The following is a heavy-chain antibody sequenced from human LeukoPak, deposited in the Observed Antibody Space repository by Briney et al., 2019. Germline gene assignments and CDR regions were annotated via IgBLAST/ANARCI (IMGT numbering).Heavy chain of an antibody. J-gene: IGHJ4*02. CDR3: ARSTTRAGAGDRFDY. D-gene: IGHD3-16*01. CDR1: GGAFSSYA. V-gene: IGHV1-69*04. Sequence: ASVKVSCKASGGAFSSYAISWVRQAPGQGLGWMGRIIPILGIANYAQKFQGRVTITADKSTSTAYMELSSLRSEDTAVYYCARSTTRAGAGDRFDYWGQGTLVTVSS. CDR2: IIPILGIA.